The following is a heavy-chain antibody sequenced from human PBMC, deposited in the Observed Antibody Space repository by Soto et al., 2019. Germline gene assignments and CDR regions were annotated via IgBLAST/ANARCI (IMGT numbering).Heavy chain of an antibody. CDR3: GCNGYYGSGSYYYDY. J-gene: IGHJ4*02. V-gene: IGHV1-69*13. CDR2: IIPIFGTA. D-gene: IGHD3-10*01. CDR1: GGTFSSYA. Sequence: SVKVSCKASGGTFSSYAISWVRQAPGQGLEWMGGIIPIFGTANYAQKFQGRVTITADESTSTAYMELSSLRSEDTAVYYCGCNGYYGSGSYYYDYWGQGPLVTVSS.